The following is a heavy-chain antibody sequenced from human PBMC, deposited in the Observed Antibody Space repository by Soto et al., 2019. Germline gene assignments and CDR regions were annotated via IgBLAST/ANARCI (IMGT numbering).Heavy chain of an antibody. V-gene: IGHV3-30*18. CDR3: AKNYSGYDWGPEAVFDYYMDV. CDR2: ISYDGSNK. CDR1: GFTFSSYG. Sequence: QVQLVESGGGVVQPGRSLRLSCAASGFTFSSYGMHWVRQAPGKGLEWVAVISYDGSNKYYADSVKGRFTISRDNSKNTLYLQMNSLRAEDTAVYYCAKNYSGYDWGPEAVFDYYMDVWGKGTTVTVSS. D-gene: IGHD5-12*01. J-gene: IGHJ6*03.